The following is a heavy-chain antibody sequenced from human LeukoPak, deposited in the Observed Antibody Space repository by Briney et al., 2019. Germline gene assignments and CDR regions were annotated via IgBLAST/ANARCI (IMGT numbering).Heavy chain of an antibody. CDR1: GGSISSSSYY. J-gene: IGHJ5*02. V-gene: IGHV4-39*07. Sequence: PSETLSLTCTVSGGSISSSSYYWGWIRQPPGKGLEWIGSIYYSGSTYYNPSLKSRVTISVDTSKNQFSLKLSSVTAADTAVYYCARSRITMVREEANWFDPWGQGTLVTVSS. CDR3: ARSRITMVREEANWFDP. CDR2: IYYSGST. D-gene: IGHD3-10*01.